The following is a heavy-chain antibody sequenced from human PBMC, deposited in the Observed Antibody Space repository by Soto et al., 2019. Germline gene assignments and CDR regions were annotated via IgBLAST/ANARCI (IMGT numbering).Heavy chain of an antibody. CDR1: GFIFSDYD. V-gene: IGHV3-48*03. Sequence: EVQLVESGGGLVQPGGSLRLSCAAAGFIFSDYDMNWVRQAPGKGLEWVSYISSSGSTIDYADSVKGRFTISRDNTKNSLYLQMNSLRAEDTAVYYCAREVDIVASFYYYGMDVWGQGTTVTV. D-gene: IGHD5-12*01. CDR2: ISSSGSTI. J-gene: IGHJ6*02. CDR3: AREVDIVASFYYYGMDV.